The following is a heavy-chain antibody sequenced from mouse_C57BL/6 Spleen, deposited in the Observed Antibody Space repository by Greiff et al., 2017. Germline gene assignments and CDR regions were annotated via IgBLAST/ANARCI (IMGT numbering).Heavy chain of an antibody. CDR2: IWSGGST. Sequence: VQLQQSGPGLVQPSQSLSITCTVSGFSFTSYGVHWVRQSPGKGLEWLGVIWSGGSTDYNAAFMSRLSITKDNSTSQVFFKMNSLQADDTAIYYCALCDYDDGYSMDDWGQGTSVTVSS. J-gene: IGHJ4*01. D-gene: IGHD2-4*01. CDR3: ALCDYDDGYSMDD. CDR1: GFSFTSYG. V-gene: IGHV2-5*01.